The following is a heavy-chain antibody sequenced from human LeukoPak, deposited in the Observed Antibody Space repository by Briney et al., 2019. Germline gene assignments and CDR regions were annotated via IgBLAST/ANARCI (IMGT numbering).Heavy chain of an antibody. CDR2: ISYDGSNE. Sequence: GGSLRLSCAASGFTLGSYGMHWVRQAPGKRLEWVASISYDGSNEYYGDSVKGRFSVSRDNSKNTLYLHMNSLRAEDTAVYYCAKEREMATRYYFDYWGQGTLVTVSS. CDR3: AKEREMATRYYFDY. D-gene: IGHD5-24*01. J-gene: IGHJ4*02. CDR1: GFTLGSYG. V-gene: IGHV3-30*18.